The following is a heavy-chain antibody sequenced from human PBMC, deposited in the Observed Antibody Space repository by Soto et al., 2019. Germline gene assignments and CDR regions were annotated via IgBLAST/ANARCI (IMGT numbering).Heavy chain of an antibody. D-gene: IGHD2-15*01. J-gene: IGHJ6*02. Sequence: QITLKESGPTLVKPTQTLTLTCTFSGFSLSSSGVGVGWIRQPPGKAPEWLALIYWDEDKRYSPSLKTRLTITKDTSTNEVVLTTTNMDPVDTGTYYCAHKGGRGAGMDVWGQGTTVTVSS. V-gene: IGHV2-5*02. CDR3: AHKGGRGAGMDV. CDR2: IYWDEDK. CDR1: GFSLSSSGVG.